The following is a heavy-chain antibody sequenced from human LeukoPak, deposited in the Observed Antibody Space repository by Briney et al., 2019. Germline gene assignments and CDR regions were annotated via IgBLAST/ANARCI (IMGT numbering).Heavy chain of an antibody. CDR3: ARVPVGYCSSTSCSTQYYYYGMDV. V-gene: IGHV3-11*01. CDR1: GFTFSDYY. J-gene: IGHJ6*02. CDR2: ISSSGSTI. D-gene: IGHD2-2*01. Sequence: PGGSLRLSCAASGFTFSDYYISWIRQAPGKGLEWVSYISSSGSTIYYADSVKGRFTISRDNAKNSLYLQMNSLRAEDTALYHRARVPVGYCSSTSCSTQYYYYGMDVWGQGTTVTVSS.